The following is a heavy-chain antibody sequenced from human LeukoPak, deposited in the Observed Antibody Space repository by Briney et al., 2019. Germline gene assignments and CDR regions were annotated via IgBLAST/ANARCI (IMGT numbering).Heavy chain of an antibody. CDR2: IYSSGST. CDR3: ARSDGYGLVGI. Sequence: SETLSLTCSVSGVSISSGSNYWGWIRQPPGKTLEWIGSIYSSGSTRYNPSLKSRVIILIDTAKNHFSLNLSSVTAADTAVYYCARSDGYGLVGIWGQGTMVTVSS. J-gene: IGHJ3*02. D-gene: IGHD3-10*01. CDR1: GVSISSGSNY. V-gene: IGHV4-39*07.